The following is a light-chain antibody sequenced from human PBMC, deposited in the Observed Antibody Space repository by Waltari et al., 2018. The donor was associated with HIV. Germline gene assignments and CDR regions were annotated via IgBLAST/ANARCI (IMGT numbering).Light chain of an antibody. J-gene: IGLJ1*01. CDR2: EVT. CDR3: GSYTDTNNHYV. V-gene: IGLV2-8*01. CDR1: SSDIGGYNY. Sequence: QSALTQPPSASGSPGQSVTISCTGTSSDIGGYNYVSWYQQHPGKAPNLLIYEVTKRPSGVPDRFSGSKSGNTASLTVSGLQPEDEADYYCGSYTDTNNHYVFGTGTKVT.